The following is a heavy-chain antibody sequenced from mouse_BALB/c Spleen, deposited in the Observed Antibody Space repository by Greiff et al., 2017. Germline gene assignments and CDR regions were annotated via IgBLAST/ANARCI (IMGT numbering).Heavy chain of an antibody. V-gene: IGHV3-8*02. CDR1: GDSITSGY. CDR3: ASVPYGYDGYAMDY. D-gene: IGHD2-2*01. J-gene: IGHJ4*01. CDR2: ISYSGST. Sequence: EVKLQESGPSLVKPSQTLSLTCSVTGDSITSGYWNWIRKFPGNKLEYMGYISYSGSTYYNPSLKSRISITRDTSKNQYYLQLNSVTTEDTATYYCASVPYGYDGYAMDYWGQGTSVTVSS.